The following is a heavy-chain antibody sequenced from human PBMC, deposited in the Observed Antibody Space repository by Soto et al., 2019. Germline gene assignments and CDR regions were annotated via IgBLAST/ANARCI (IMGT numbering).Heavy chain of an antibody. CDR1: GGSISSDNW. V-gene: IGHV4-4*02. J-gene: IGHJ3*01. CDR3: AREFSEHCRGAPCLDASDV. D-gene: IGHD2-15*01. CDR2: IFHSGKV. Sequence: PSETLSLTCAVSGGSISSDNWWTWVRQPPGKGLEWIGEIFHSGKVTYNPSLESRVTISVDTSKNQFSLRLTSVTAADTAVYYCAREFSEHCRGAPCLDASDVWPQGTVVTVSS.